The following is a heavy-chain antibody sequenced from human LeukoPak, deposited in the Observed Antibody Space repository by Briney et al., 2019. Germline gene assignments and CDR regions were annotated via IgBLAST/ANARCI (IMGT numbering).Heavy chain of an antibody. CDR1: GFTFSSYA. CDR2: ISGSGYST. J-gene: IGHJ4*02. Sequence: GGSLRLSCAASGFTFSSYAMSWVRQAPGKGLEWVSAISGSGYSTYYADSVKGRFTISRDNAKNTLYLQMNSLRAEDTAVYYCAREYYDFWSGYPYYFDYWGQGALVTVSS. V-gene: IGHV3-23*01. D-gene: IGHD3-3*01. CDR3: AREYYDFWSGYPYYFDY.